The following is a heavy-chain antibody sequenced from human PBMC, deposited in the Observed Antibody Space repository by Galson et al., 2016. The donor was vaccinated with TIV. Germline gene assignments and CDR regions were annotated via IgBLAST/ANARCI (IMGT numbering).Heavy chain of an antibody. Sequence: SLRLSCAASTFTVNNNYMSWVRLAPGRELEWVSIISGGGATNYADSVKDRFTISRDNSKNVLYLQMSRLRVEDTALYYCARDRRFCGNECFLHYYYGMDVWGQGTPVTVSS. CDR1: TFTVNNNY. D-gene: IGHD4-23*01. CDR3: ARDRRFCGNECFLHYYYGMDV. V-gene: IGHV3-66*02. CDR2: ISGGGAT. J-gene: IGHJ6*02.